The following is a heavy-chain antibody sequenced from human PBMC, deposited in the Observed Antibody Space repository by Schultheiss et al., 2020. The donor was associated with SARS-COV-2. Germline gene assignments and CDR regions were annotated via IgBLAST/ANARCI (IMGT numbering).Heavy chain of an antibody. CDR2: INHSGST. V-gene: IGHV4-34*01. D-gene: IGHD2-2*01. CDR1: GGSFSGYY. CDR3: ARDLIVVVPAARPGGFDP. J-gene: IGHJ5*02. Sequence: SETLSLTCAVYGGSFSGYYWSWIRQPPGKGLEWIGEINHSGSTNYNPSLKSRVTISVDTSKNQFSLKLSSVTAADTAVYYCARDLIVVVPAARPGGFDPWGQGTLVTVSS.